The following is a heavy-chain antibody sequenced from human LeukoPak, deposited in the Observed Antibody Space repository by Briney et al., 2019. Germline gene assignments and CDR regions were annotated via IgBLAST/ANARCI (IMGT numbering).Heavy chain of an antibody. V-gene: IGHV3-7*03. J-gene: IGHJ4*02. Sequence: PGGSLRLSCAASGFTFSSYWMSWVRQAPGKGLEWVANIKQDGSRENYVDSVKGRFTISRDNAKNSLFLQMNDLRAEDTAVYYCEKDPPFGGYWGQGTLVTVSS. CDR3: EKDPPFGGY. CDR2: IKQDGSRE. D-gene: IGHD3-16*01. CDR1: GFTFSSYW.